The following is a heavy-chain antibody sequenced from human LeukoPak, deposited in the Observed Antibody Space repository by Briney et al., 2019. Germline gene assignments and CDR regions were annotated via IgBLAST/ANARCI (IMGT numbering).Heavy chain of an antibody. CDR1: GGTFSSYA. CDR2: IIPIFGTA. CDR3: ARGRGGKYCSGGSCYSYDYYYYYMDV. D-gene: IGHD2-15*01. J-gene: IGHJ6*03. Sequence: ASVTVSFKASGGTFSSYAVSWVRQAPGQGLQWMGGIIPIFGTANYAQKFQGRVTITADKSTSTAYMELSSLRSEDTAVYYCARGRGGKYCSGGSCYSYDYYYYYMDVWGKGTTVTVSS. V-gene: IGHV1-69*06.